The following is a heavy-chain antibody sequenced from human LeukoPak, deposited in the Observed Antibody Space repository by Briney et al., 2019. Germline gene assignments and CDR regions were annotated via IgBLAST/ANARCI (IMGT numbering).Heavy chain of an antibody. CDR1: GDSISSYY. V-gene: IGHV4-59*08. D-gene: IGHD1-14*01. CDR2: TSYSGDT. J-gene: IGHJ4*02. Sequence: SETLSLTCTVSGDSISSYYWSWIRQPPGKGLEWIGYTSYSGDTNYNPSLKSRVTMSVDTSKNQFSLTLSSVTAADTAVYYCARALKHQRPAVDYWGQGTLVTVSS. CDR3: ARALKHQRPAVDY.